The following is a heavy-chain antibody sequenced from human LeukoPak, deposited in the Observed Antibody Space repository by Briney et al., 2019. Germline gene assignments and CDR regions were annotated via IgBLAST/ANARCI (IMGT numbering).Heavy chain of an antibody. D-gene: IGHD5-12*01. CDR1: GGSFSGYY. CDR3: ARHARGYIDY. V-gene: IGHV4-34*01. CDR2: INHSGST. J-gene: IGHJ4*02. Sequence: SETLSLTCAVYGGSFSGYYWSWIRQPPGKGLEWIGEINHSGSTNYNPSLKSRVTISVDTSKNQFSLKLSSVTAADTAVYYCARHARGYIDYWGQGTLVTVSS.